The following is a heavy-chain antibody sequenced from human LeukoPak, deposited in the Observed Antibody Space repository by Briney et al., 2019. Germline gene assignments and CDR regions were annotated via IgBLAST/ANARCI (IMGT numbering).Heavy chain of an antibody. CDR1: GYTFTSYG. V-gene: IGHV1-18*01. CDR2: ISPYNGNT. D-gene: IGHD1-26*01. J-gene: IGHJ4*02. Sequence: ASVKVSCKASGYTFTSYGLTWVRQAPGQGLEWMAWISPYNGNTKYAQKFQGRVTMTTDTSTSTAYMELRSLTSDDTAVYYCAREESIGSYQFLHDYWGQGTLVTVSS. CDR3: AREESIGSYQFLHDY.